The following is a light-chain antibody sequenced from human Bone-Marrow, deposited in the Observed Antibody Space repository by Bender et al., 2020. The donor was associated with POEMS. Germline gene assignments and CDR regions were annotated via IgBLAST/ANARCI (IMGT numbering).Light chain of an antibody. CDR3: SSFTNSNSPWV. J-gene: IGLJ3*02. V-gene: IGLV1-44*01. CDR1: SSNIGAHA. Sequence: QSVLTQPPSASGTPGQRVTISCSGGSSNIGAHAVNWYQHLPGTAPKLLIYSSHRRPSEVPDRFSGSKSGNTASLTISGLQAEDEADYYCSSFTNSNSPWVFGGGTKLTVL. CDR2: SSH.